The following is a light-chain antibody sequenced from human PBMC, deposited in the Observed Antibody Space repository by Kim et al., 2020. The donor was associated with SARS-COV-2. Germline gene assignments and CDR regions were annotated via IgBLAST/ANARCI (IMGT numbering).Light chain of an antibody. CDR1: QSVSGSS. J-gene: IGKJ5*01. V-gene: IGKV3-20*01. CDR2: GAS. Sequence: PGERATLSCRASQSVSGSSLAWYQQKPGQTPRLLIYGASTRAAGIPDRFSASESGSDFTLTISRLEPEDFAVYYCQQYGRPPITFGQGTRLEIK. CDR3: QQYGRPPIT.